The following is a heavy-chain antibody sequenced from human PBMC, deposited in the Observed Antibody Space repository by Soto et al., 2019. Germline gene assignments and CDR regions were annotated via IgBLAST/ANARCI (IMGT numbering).Heavy chain of an antibody. CDR2: IYTSGST. V-gene: IGHV4-4*07. J-gene: IGHJ4*02. Sequence: PSETLSLTCTVSGGSISSYYWSWIRQPAGKGLEWIGRIYTSGSTNYNPSLKSRVTMSVDTSKNQFSLKLSSVTAADTAVYYCARYNYYDSSGYFDYWGQGTLVTVSS. D-gene: IGHD3-22*01. CDR3: ARYNYYDSSGYFDY. CDR1: GGSISSYY.